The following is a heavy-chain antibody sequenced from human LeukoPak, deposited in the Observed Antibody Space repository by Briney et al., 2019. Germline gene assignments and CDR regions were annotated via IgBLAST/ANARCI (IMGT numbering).Heavy chain of an antibody. Sequence: GGSLRLSCAASGISFRSYGMHWVRQAPGKGLEWVTFIWYDASNKYYAESVKGRFTISRDNSKNTLYLQMNSLRAEDTAVYYCAKQAQLLLYYFDYWGQGTLVTVSS. CDR1: GISFRSYG. D-gene: IGHD2-15*01. J-gene: IGHJ4*02. CDR3: AKQAQLLLYYFDY. V-gene: IGHV3-30*02. CDR2: IWYDASNK.